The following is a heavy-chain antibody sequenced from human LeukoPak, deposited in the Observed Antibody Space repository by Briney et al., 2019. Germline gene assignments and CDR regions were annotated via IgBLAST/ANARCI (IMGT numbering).Heavy chain of an antibody. CDR3: ARALGDGGSYWGGYYFDY. CDR1: GYSFANYG. CDR2: ISPYNGDG. Sequence: ASVKVSCKTFGYSFANYGISWVRQAPGQGLEWMAWISPYNGDGIAAQRFQGRLSMTTDPSTSTAYMELRSLRSDDTAVYYCARALGDGGSYWGGYYFDYWGQGTLVTVSS. J-gene: IGHJ4*02. D-gene: IGHD1-26*01. V-gene: IGHV1-18*01.